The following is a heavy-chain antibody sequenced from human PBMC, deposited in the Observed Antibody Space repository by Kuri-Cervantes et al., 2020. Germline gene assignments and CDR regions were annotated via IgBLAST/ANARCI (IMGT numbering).Heavy chain of an antibody. CDR2: ISSSSSYI. J-gene: IGHJ4*02. V-gene: IGHV3-21*01. CDR3: ARRVEWRLGSWLDY. Sequence: GGSLRLSCAASGFTFSGYWMNWVRQAPGKGLEWVSSISSSSSYIYYADSVKGRFTISRDNAKNSLYLQMNSLRAEDTAVYYCARRVEWRLGSWLDYWGQGTLVTVSS. CDR1: GFTFSGYW. D-gene: IGHD3-3*01.